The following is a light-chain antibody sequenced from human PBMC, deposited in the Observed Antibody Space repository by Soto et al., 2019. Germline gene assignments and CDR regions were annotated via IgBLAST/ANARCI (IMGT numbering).Light chain of an antibody. CDR1: SSDVGAYNY. Sequence: QSALTQPASVSGSPGQSVTISCSGSSSDVGAYNYVSWYQRHPGKAPKLMIYDVTNRPSGVSNRFSGSKSGNTAYLTISGRQAEDEADYFCSSYTSSSTVVFGGGTKLTVL. J-gene: IGLJ3*02. V-gene: IGLV2-14*01. CDR2: DVT. CDR3: SSYTSSSTVV.